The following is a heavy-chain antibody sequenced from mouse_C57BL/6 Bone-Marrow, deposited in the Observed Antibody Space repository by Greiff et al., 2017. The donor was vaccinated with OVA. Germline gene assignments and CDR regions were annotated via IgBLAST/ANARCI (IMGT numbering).Heavy chain of an antibody. J-gene: IGHJ4*01. CDR3: ARERVYDGYYDAMDY. CDR2: IYPRDGST. CDR1: GYTFTDHT. Sequence: QVQLQQSDAELVKPGASVKISCKVSGYTFTDHTIHWMKQRPEQGLEWIGYIYPRDGSTKYNEKFKGKATLTADKSSSTAYMQLNSLTSEDSAVYFCARERVYDGYYDAMDYWGQGTSVTVSS. V-gene: IGHV1-78*01. D-gene: IGHD2-3*01.